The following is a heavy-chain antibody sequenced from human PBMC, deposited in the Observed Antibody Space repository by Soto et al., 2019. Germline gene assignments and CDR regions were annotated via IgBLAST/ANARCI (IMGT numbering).Heavy chain of an antibody. CDR3: AREIIAASRRKMGVFWFDR. V-gene: IGHV1-69*13. CDR2: IIPIFGTA. J-gene: IGHJ5*02. D-gene: IGHD6-6*01. CDR1: GGTFSSYA. Sequence: SVKVSCKASGGTFSSYAISWVRQAPGQGLEWMGGIIPIFGTANYAQKFQGRVTITADESTSTAYMELSSLRSEDTAVYYCAREIIAASRRKMGVFWFDRWGQGNLVTVSS.